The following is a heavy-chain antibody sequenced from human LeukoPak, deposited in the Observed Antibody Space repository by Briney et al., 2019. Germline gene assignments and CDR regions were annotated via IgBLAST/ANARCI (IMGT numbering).Heavy chain of an antibody. CDR2: INPSGGST. CDR3: ARELHLRIAVAGTATDY. J-gene: IGHJ4*02. D-gene: IGHD6-19*01. V-gene: IGHV1-46*01. Sequence: GASVEVSCKASGYTFTSYYMQWVRQAPGQGLEWMGIINPSGGSTSYAQKFQGRVTMTRDTSTSTVYMELSRLRSEDTAVYYCARELHLRIAVAGTATDYWGQGTLVTVSS. CDR1: GYTFTSYY.